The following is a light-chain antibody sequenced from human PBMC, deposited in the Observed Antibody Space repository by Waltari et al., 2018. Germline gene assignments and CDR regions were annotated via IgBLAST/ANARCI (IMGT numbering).Light chain of an antibody. CDR1: SSDVGSYNQ. CDR2: DGN. Sequence: QSALTQPASVSGSPGQSITISCTGTSSDVGSYNQVSWYQQHPGKAPKLIIYDGNKWPSGVSNRFSGSKSGNTASLTISGLQAEDEADYYCCSYAGSSTWVFGGGTKLTVL. J-gene: IGLJ3*02. V-gene: IGLV2-23*01. CDR3: CSYAGSSTWV.